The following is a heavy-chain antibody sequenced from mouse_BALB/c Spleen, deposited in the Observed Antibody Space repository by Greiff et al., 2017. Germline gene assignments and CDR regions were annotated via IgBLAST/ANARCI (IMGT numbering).Heavy chain of an antibody. V-gene: IGHV1S81*02. D-gene: IGHD2-14*01. Sequence: VQLQQSGAELVKPGASVKLSCKASGYTFTSYYMYWVKQRPGQGLEWIGEINPSNGGTNFNEKFKSKATLTVDKSSSTAYMQLSSLTSEDSAVYYCTRQGYDDYAMDYGGQGTSVTVSS. CDR1: GYTFTSYY. CDR3: TRQGYDDYAMDY. CDR2: INPSNGGT. J-gene: IGHJ4*01.